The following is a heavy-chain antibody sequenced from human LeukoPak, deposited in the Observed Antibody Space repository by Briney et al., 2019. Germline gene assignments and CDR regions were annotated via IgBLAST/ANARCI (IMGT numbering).Heavy chain of an antibody. Sequence: GGSLRLSCAASGFTVSSNYMSWVRQAPGKGLEWVSVIYSGGSTYYADSVKGRFTISRDNSKNTLYLQMNSLRAEDTAVYYCAKRYSSSWSNFDYWGQGTLVTVSS. V-gene: IGHV3-53*01. CDR2: IYSGGST. CDR1: GFTVSSNY. D-gene: IGHD6-13*01. CDR3: AKRYSSSWSNFDY. J-gene: IGHJ4*02.